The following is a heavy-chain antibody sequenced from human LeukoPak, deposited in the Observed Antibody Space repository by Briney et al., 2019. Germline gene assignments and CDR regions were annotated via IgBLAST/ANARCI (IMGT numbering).Heavy chain of an antibody. CDR3: AKRPSPAGRSTADY. CDR1: GFTFSSYA. D-gene: IGHD2-2*01. Sequence: GGSLRRSCAASGFTFSSYAMSWDRQAPGKGLEWVSAISGSGASTYYADSVKGRFTISRDNSKNTLYLQMNSLSAEDTAVYYCAKRPSPAGRSTADYWGQGTLVTGSS. J-gene: IGHJ4*02. CDR2: ISGSGAST. V-gene: IGHV3-23*01.